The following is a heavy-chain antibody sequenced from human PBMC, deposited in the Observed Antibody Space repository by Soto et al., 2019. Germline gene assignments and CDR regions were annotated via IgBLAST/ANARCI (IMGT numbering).Heavy chain of an antibody. D-gene: IGHD3-10*01. J-gene: IGHJ4*02. CDR2: ISYDGSNK. Sequence: PGGSLRLSCAASGFTFSSYGMHWVRQAPGKGLEWVAVISYDGSNKYYADSVKGRFTISRDNSKNTLYLQMNSLRAEDTAVYYCAEGIYGSGSSIDYWGQGTLVTVSS. V-gene: IGHV3-30*18. CDR1: GFTFSSYG. CDR3: AEGIYGSGSSIDY.